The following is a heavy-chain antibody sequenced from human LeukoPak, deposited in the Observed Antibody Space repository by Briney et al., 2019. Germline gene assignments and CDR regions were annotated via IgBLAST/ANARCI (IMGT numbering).Heavy chain of an antibody. J-gene: IGHJ3*02. Sequence: ASVKVSCKVSGYTLTELSMHWVRQAPGKGLEWMGGFDPEDGETIYAQKFQGRVTMTEDTSTDTAYMELSSLRSEDTAVYYCATVLRVYGSGSYYIPNACAFDIWGQGTMVTVSS. D-gene: IGHD3-10*01. CDR3: ATVLRVYGSGSYYIPNACAFDI. CDR2: FDPEDGET. V-gene: IGHV1-24*01. CDR1: GYTLTELS.